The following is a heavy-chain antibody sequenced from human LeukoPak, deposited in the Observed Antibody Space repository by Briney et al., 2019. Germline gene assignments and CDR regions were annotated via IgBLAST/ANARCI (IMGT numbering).Heavy chain of an antibody. D-gene: IGHD3-22*01. CDR1: GFTFSGSA. Sequence: GGSLKLSCAASGFTFSGSATHWVRQAAGKGLEWVGRIRSKANSYATEYAASVKGRFTISRDNSKNTLYLQMNSLRAEDTAVYYCAKYSGDYYDNYYGMDVWGQGTTVTVSS. CDR2: IRSKANSYAT. CDR3: AKYSGDYYDNYYGMDV. J-gene: IGHJ6*02. V-gene: IGHV3-73*01.